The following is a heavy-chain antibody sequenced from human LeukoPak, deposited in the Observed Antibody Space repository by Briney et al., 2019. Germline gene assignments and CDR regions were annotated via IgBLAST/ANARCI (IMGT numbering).Heavy chain of an antibody. V-gene: IGHV3-23*01. D-gene: IGHD1-26*01. CDR1: GFTFSNYA. Sequence: GGSLRLSCAASGFTFSNYAMSWVRQAPGKGLEWVTAISGSGGSTYYADSVKGRFTISRDNAKNSLYLQMNSLRAEDTAVYYCARDWDSGSLWERYFDLWGRGTLVTVSS. CDR2: ISGSGGST. J-gene: IGHJ2*01. CDR3: ARDWDSGSLWERYFDL.